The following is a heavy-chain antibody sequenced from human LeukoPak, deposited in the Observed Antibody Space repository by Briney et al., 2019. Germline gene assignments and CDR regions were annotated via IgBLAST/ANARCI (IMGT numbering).Heavy chain of an antibody. D-gene: IGHD3-10*01. Sequence: GGSLRLSCAASGFTFSSYGMHWVRQAPGKGLEWVAVISYDGSNKYYADSVKGRFTISRDNSKNTLYLQMNSLRAEDTAVYYCATALRRPGSPTTLGNYWGQGTLVTVSS. CDR3: ATALRRPGSPTTLGNY. J-gene: IGHJ4*02. CDR2: ISYDGSNK. V-gene: IGHV3-30*03. CDR1: GFTFSSYG.